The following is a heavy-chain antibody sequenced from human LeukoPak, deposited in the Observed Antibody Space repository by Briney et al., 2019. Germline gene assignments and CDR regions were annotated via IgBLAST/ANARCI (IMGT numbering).Heavy chain of an antibody. D-gene: IGHD2-2*01. J-gene: IGHJ4*02. CDR1: GFTFSNYA. V-gene: IGHV3-23*01. Sequence: GGSLRLSCAASGFTFSNYAMSWVRQAPGKGLGWVSTMSSGGYSTWYADSVKGRFTISRDNSKNTLYLQMNSLRVEDTAVYYCAKDHPDCRGTSCLLFDSWGQGTLVTVSS. CDR2: MSSGGYST. CDR3: AKDHPDCRGTSCLLFDS.